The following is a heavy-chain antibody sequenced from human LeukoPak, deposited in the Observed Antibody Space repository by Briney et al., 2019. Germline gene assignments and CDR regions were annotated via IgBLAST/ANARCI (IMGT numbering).Heavy chain of an antibody. V-gene: IGHV4-59*12. J-gene: IGHJ6*02. CDR1: GGSISSDY. Sequence: SETLSLTCTVSGGSISSDYWSWIRQPPGKGLEWIGNIYYSGRTNYNPSLKSRVTISVDTSKNQFSLKLSSVTAADTAVYYCARGRAQLRFLEWLSRGYYYYYGMDVWGQGTTVTVSS. CDR3: ARGRAQLRFLEWLSRGYYYYYGMDV. D-gene: IGHD3-3*01. CDR2: IYYSGRT.